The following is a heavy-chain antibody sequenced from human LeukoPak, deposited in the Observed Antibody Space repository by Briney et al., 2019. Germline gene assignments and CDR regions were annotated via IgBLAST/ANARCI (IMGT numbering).Heavy chain of an antibody. CDR2: IYYSGST. CDR3: ARDKGAIFRQPGFTFDI. J-gene: IGHJ3*02. Sequence: SETLSLTCTVSGGSISSSSYYWGWIRQPPGKGLEWIGSIYYSGSTYYNPSLKSRVTISVDTSKNQFSLKLSSVTAADTAVYYCARDKGAIFRQPGFTFDIWGQGTMVTVSS. CDR1: GGSISSSSYY. V-gene: IGHV4-39*07. D-gene: IGHD3-9*01.